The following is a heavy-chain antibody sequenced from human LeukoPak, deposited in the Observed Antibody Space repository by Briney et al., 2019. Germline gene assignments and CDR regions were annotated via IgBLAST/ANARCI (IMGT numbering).Heavy chain of an antibody. CDR2: ISDSGSI. CDR3: ARGPLLWFGELFDY. CDR1: GGSLSGYF. V-gene: IGHV4-34*01. Sequence: PSETLSLTCAVYGGSLSGYFWSWIRQPPGKGLEWIGEISDSGSINFNPSLKSRVTISVDTSKNQFSLKLSSVTAADTAVYYCARGPLLWFGELFDYWGQGTLVTVSS. J-gene: IGHJ4*02. D-gene: IGHD3-10*01.